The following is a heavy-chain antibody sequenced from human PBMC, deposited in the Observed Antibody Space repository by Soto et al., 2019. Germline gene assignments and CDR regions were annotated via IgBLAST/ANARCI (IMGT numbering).Heavy chain of an antibody. CDR2: ISSTGVII. CDR3: ARDLFSFGQFFDY. CDR1: GFTFSDYS. V-gene: IGHV3-48*02. D-gene: IGHD5-18*01. J-gene: IGHJ4*02. Sequence: GGSLRLSCAASGFTFSDYSMNWVRQAPGKGPEWVSFISSTGVIIKYADSVKGRFTISRDSAQNSLFLQMNGLRDGDTGVYYCARDLFSFGQFFDYWGQGTLVTVSS.